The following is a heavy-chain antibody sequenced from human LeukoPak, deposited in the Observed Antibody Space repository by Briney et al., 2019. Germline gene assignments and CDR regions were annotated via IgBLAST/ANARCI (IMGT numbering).Heavy chain of an antibody. Sequence: SETLSLTCTVSGDSIGNYYWSWIRQPPGKGLEWIGYVYYSGSTNYNPSLKSRVTISVDTSKNQFSLKLSSVTAADTAGYLCGRQAYGGSFLDYGGRGTLVTVSS. CDR3: GRQAYGGSFLDY. CDR1: GDSIGNYY. V-gene: IGHV4-59*08. D-gene: IGHD3-16*01. J-gene: IGHJ4*02. CDR2: VYYSGST.